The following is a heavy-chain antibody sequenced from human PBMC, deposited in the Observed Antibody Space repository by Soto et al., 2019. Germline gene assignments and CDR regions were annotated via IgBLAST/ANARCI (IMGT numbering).Heavy chain of an antibody. Sequence: QITLKESGPPLVKPTQTLTLTCTFSGFSLSTSGVGVGWIRQPPGKALEWLALIYWDDDKRYSPSLKSRLTITKDTSKNQVVLTMTNLDPVDTATYYCAHMAIYRGVIRPFDYWGQGTLVTVSS. J-gene: IGHJ4*02. CDR3: AHMAIYRGVIRPFDY. D-gene: IGHD3-10*01. CDR1: GFSLSTSGVG. V-gene: IGHV2-5*02. CDR2: IYWDDDK.